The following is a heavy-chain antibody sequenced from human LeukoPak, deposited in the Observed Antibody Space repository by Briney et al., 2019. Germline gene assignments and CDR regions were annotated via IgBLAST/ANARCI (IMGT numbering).Heavy chain of an antibody. CDR2: IYYSGRT. J-gene: IGHJ4*02. CDR1: GGSISSSDYY. D-gene: IGHD3-22*01. V-gene: IGHV4-39*01. CDR3: ARHRASSRGGSGYSQGGFDY. Sequence: SETLSLTCTVSGGSISSSDYYWGWIRQPPGKGLEWIGSIYYSGRTYYNPFLKSRVTISVDTSKSQFSLNLNSVTAADTAVYYCARHRASSRGGSGYSQGGFDYWGQGTLVTVSS.